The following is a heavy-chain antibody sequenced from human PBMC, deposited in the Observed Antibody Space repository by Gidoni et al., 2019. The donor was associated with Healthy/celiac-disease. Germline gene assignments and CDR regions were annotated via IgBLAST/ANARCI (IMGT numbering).Heavy chain of an antibody. CDR2: ISGSGGST. CDR3: ANHWLRTPLFDP. CDR1: GFTFSSYA. V-gene: IGHV3-23*01. J-gene: IGHJ5*02. Sequence: EVQLLESGGGLVQPGGSLRLSCAASGFTFSSYAMSWVRQAPGKGLEWVSAISGSGGSTYYEDSVKGRFTISRDNSKNTLYLQMNSLRAEDTAVYYCANHWLRTPLFDPWGQGTLVTVSS. D-gene: IGHD5-12*01.